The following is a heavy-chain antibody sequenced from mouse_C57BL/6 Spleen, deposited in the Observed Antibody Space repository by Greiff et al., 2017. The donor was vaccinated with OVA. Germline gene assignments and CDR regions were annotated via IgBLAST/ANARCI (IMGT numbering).Heavy chain of an antibody. D-gene: IGHD2-4*01. CDR1: GYAFSSSW. CDR2: IYPGGGDT. CDR3: ARSSLYDYDGGGFAY. V-gene: IGHV1-82*01. J-gene: IGHJ3*01. Sequence: VKVVESGPELVKPGASVKISCKASGYAFSSSWMNWVKQRPGKGLEWIGRIYPGGGDTNYNGKFKGKATLTADKSSSTAYMQLSSLTSEDSAVYFCARSSLYDYDGGGFAYWGQGTLVTVSA.